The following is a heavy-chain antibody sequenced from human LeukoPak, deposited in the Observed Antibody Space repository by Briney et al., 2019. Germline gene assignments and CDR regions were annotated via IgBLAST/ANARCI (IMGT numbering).Heavy chain of an antibody. V-gene: IGHV1-18*01. CDR2: ISAYNGNT. D-gene: IGHD3-10*01. CDR3: ARGEYGSGSYPTRP. J-gene: IGHJ5*02. CDR1: GYTFTSYG. Sequence: ASVKVSCKASGYTFTSYGISWVRQAPGQGLEWMGWISAYNGNTNYAQKLQGRVTMTTDTSTSTAYMGLRSVRSDGTAVYYCARGEYGSGSYPTRPWGQGTLVTVSS.